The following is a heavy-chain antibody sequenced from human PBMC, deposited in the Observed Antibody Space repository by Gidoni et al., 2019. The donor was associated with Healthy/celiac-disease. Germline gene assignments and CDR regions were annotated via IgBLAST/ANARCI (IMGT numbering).Heavy chain of an antibody. CDR1: GFTFSSYG. CDR3: ARERIRRVVIYTSGAFDI. D-gene: IGHD3-3*01. CDR2: IWYDGSNK. V-gene: IGHV3-33*01. J-gene: IGHJ3*02. Sequence: QVQLVESGGGVVQPGRSLSLSCAASGFTFSSYGMHWVRQAPGKGLEWVAVIWYDGSNKYYADSVKGRFTISRDNSKNTLYLQMNSLRAEDTAVYYCARERIRRVVIYTSGAFDIWGQGTMVTVSS.